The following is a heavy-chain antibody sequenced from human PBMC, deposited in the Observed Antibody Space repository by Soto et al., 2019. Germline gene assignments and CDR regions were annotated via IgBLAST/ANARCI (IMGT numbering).Heavy chain of an antibody. V-gene: IGHV4-4*02. D-gene: IGHD3-10*02. J-gene: IGHJ4*02. CDR1: GGSISSSNW. Sequence: PSETLSLTCAVSGGSISSSNWWSWVRQPPGKGLEWIGEIYHSGSTNYNPSLKSRVTISVDKSKNQFSLKLSSVTAADTAVYYCARARSTTFSRPPFDYWGQGTLVTVSS. CDR3: ARARSTTFSRPPFDY. CDR2: IYHSGST.